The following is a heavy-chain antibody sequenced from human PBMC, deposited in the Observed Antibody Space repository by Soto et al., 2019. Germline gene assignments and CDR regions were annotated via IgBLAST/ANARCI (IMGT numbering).Heavy chain of an antibody. Sequence: GGSLRLSCAASGFTFGSYAMHWVRQAPGKGLEWVAVISYDGSNKYYADSVKGRFTISRDNSKNTLYLQMNSLRAEDTAVYYCARDGGWHLYISYYFDYWGQGTLVTVSS. CDR3: ARDGGWHLYISYYFDY. CDR2: ISYDGSNK. D-gene: IGHD6-19*01. J-gene: IGHJ4*02. CDR1: GFTFGSYA. V-gene: IGHV3-30-3*01.